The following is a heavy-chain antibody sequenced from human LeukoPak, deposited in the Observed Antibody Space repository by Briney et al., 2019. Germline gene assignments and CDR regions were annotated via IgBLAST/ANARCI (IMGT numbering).Heavy chain of an antibody. Sequence: GGSLRLSCAASGFTFSDYVMIWVRQAPGKGLEWVSGITASGDRTFYGDSVRGRFTMSRDNSKTTVYLQMNSLRVDDTAVYYCARRDIVVVVSASDYWGQGTLVTVSS. CDR1: GFTFSDYV. D-gene: IGHD2-15*01. CDR2: ITASGDRT. V-gene: IGHV3-23*01. J-gene: IGHJ4*02. CDR3: ARRDIVVVVSASDY.